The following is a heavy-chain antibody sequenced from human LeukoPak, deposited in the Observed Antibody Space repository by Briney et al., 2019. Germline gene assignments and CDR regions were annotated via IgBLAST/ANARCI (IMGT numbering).Heavy chain of an antibody. Sequence: SQTLSLTCAVSGGSISSGGYSWSWIRQPPGKGLEWIGYIYHSGSTYYNPSLKSRVTISVDRSKNQFSLKLSSVTAADTAVYYCARVSTVYYYYGMDVWGQGTTVTVS. CDR3: ARVSTVYYYYGMDV. CDR2: IYHSGST. V-gene: IGHV4-30-2*01. CDR1: GGSISSGGYS. J-gene: IGHJ6*02. D-gene: IGHD4-17*01.